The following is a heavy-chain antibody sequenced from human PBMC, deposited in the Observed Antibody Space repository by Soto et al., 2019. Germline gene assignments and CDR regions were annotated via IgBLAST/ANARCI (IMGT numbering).Heavy chain of an antibody. CDR3: ATEDGVRDSALIPAARDAMDV. CDR1: GATFSRNT. V-gene: IGHV1-69*08. Sequence: QVQLVQSGAEVEKPGSSVKVSCKASGATFSRNTITWVRQAPGQGLEWIGRIIPLFGITAFAQKFQDRVTLTADKSTTTAYMELSSLRSEDTAVYYCATEDGVRDSALIPAARDAMDVWGQGTTVTVTS. J-gene: IGHJ6*02. CDR2: IIPLFGIT. D-gene: IGHD2-2*01.